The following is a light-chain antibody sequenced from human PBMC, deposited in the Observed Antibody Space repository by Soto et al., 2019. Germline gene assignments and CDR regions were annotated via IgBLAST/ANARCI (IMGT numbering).Light chain of an antibody. Sequence: EIVLTQSPGTLSLSPGERATLSCRASQSVSGTYLAWYQQKPGQAPRLLIYGASSRATGIPDRLSGSGSCTDVTPTTSSREPEDSAAYYCQQRHRWSSTFGQGTRVEIK. CDR3: QQRHRWSST. J-gene: IGKJ5*01. CDR2: GAS. CDR1: QSVSGTY. V-gene: IGKV3-20*01.